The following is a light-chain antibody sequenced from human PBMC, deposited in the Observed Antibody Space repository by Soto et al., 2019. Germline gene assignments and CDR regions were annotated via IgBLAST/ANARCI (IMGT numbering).Light chain of an antibody. CDR3: HQDFNLPWT. V-gene: IGKV3-15*01. Sequence: EILLTQSPGTLSLSPGEISTLCCRASQSVSSNLAWYQQKPGQAPRLLIYGASTRATGIPARFSGSGSGTDFTLTISSLQPEDFAVYFCHQDFNLPWTFGQGTKVDIK. CDR1: QSVSSN. J-gene: IGKJ1*01. CDR2: GAS.